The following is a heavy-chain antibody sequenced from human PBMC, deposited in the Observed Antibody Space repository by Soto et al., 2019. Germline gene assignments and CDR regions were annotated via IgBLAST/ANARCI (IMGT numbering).Heavy chain of an antibody. D-gene: IGHD3-16*01. CDR2: MNPNSANT. CDR1: RYTFISYD. CDR3: TRGQEVWWNAGPLGLHGLAV. J-gene: IGHJ6*02. Sequence: GASGKVSCKASRYTFISYDINWVRQAPGQGLEWMGWMNPNSANTGYAQKFQGRISMTRNTSMNTAYMELNSLKSEDAAVYYCTRGQEVWWNAGPLGLHGLAVWGQGTTVTVSS. V-gene: IGHV1-8*01.